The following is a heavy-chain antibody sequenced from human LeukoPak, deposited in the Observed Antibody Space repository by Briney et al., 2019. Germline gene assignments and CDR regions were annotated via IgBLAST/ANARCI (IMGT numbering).Heavy chain of an antibody. D-gene: IGHD3-3*01. Sequence: ASVKVSCKASGYTFTSYDINWVRQATGQGLEWMGLINPSGGTTNCAQKFQGRVTMTRDMSTTTVYMHLSSLRSEDTAVYYCAREAVTIFGLVRTQTPKGPHRFDPWGQGTLVTVSS. CDR2: INPSGGTT. V-gene: IGHV1-46*01. CDR1: GYTFTSYD. J-gene: IGHJ5*02. CDR3: AREAVTIFGLVRTQTPKGPHRFDP.